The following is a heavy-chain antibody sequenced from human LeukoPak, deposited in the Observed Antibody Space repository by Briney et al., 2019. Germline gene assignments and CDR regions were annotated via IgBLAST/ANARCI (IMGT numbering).Heavy chain of an antibody. CDR3: ARAXSGWYYGSRRTYYGMDV. J-gene: IGHJ6*02. CDR1: GFTFSSYS. CDR2: ISSSSSTI. V-gene: IGHV3-48*02. Sequence: GGSLRLSCAASGFTFSSYSMNWVRQAPGKGLEWVSYISSSSSTIYYADSVKGRFTISRDNTKNSLYLQMNSLRDEDTAVYYCARAXSGWYYGSRRTYYGMDVWGQGTTVTVSS. D-gene: IGHD6-19*01.